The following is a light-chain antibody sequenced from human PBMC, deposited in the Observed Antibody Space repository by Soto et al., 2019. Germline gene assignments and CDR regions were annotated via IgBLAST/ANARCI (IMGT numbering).Light chain of an antibody. CDR1: SSNIGAGYD. CDR3: QSHDTILSGYV. V-gene: IGLV1-40*01. CDR2: GNT. J-gene: IGLJ1*01. Sequence: QAVVTQPPSVSGAPGQRVTISCTGSSSNIGAGYDVHWYQQLPGTAPKLLIYGNTNRPSGVPDRFSGSKSGTSASLAITGLQAEDEADYYCQSHDTILSGYVFGTGTKLTVL.